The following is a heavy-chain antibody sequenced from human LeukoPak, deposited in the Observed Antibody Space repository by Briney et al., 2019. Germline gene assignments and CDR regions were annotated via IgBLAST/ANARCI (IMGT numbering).Heavy chain of an antibody. Sequence: PSETLSLTCTVSGDSISSGDYYWSWIRQPAGKGLEWIGRISSSGSTNYNPSLKSRVTISIDTSKNHFSLKLSSVTAADTAVYYCARGYDSSGYLYSYYYMDVWGKGTTVTISS. D-gene: IGHD3-22*01. J-gene: IGHJ6*03. CDR3: ARGYDSSGYLYSYYYMDV. V-gene: IGHV4-61*02. CDR1: GDSISSGDYY. CDR2: ISSSGST.